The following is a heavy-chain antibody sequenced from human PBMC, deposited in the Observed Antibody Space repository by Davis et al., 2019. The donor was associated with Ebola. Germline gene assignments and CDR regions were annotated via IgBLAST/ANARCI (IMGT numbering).Heavy chain of an antibody. CDR1: GITFSSYA. CDR3: ARGRGSSSWFDP. Sequence: GESLKISCAASGITFSSYAMSWVRQAPGKGLEWVSAISGSGGSTYYADSVKGRFTISRDNAKNSLYLQMNSLRAEDTAVYYCARGRGSSSWFDPWGQGTLVTVSS. V-gene: IGHV3-23*01. CDR2: ISGSGGST. J-gene: IGHJ5*02. D-gene: IGHD6-13*01.